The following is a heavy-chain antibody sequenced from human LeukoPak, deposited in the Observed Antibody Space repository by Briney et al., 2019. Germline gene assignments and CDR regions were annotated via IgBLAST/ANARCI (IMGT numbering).Heavy chain of an antibody. V-gene: IGHV3-21*04. CDR2: ISSSSSYI. D-gene: IGHD6-19*01. CDR3: AKDPGIAVAGTRGLIDY. CDR1: GFTFSSYS. Sequence: GGSLRLSCAASGFTFSSYSMNWVRQAPGKGLEWVSSISSSSSYIYYADSVKGRFTISRDNTKNSLYLQMNSLRAEDTAVYYCAKDPGIAVAGTRGLIDYWGQGTLVTVSS. J-gene: IGHJ4*02.